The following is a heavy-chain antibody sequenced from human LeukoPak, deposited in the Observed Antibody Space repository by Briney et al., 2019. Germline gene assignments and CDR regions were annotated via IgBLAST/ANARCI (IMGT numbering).Heavy chain of an antibody. J-gene: IGHJ4*02. CDR3: ARVEQQLVLDY. V-gene: IGHV4-59*01. CDR1: GGSISSYY. Sequence: PSETLSLTCTVSGGSISSYYWSWIRQPPGKGLEWIGYIYYSGSTNYNLSLKSRVTISVDTSKNQFSLKLSSVTAADTAVYYCARVEQQLVLDYWGQGTLVTVSS. CDR2: IYYSGST. D-gene: IGHD6-13*01.